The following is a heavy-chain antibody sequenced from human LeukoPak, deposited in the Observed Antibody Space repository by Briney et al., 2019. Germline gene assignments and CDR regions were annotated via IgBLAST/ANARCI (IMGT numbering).Heavy chain of an antibody. Sequence: SETLSLTCTVSGGSISSYYWSWLRQPPGKGLEGIGYIYYSGSTNYNPSLKSRVTISVDTSKNQFSLKLSSVTAADTAVYYCARRTYFYDSSGYYFDYWGQGTLVTVSS. CDR3: ARRTYFYDSSGYYFDY. CDR1: GGSISSYY. V-gene: IGHV4-59*13. J-gene: IGHJ4*02. D-gene: IGHD3-22*01. CDR2: IYYSGST.